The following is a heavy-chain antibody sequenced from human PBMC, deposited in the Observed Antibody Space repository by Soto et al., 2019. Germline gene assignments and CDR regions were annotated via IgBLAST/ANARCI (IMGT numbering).Heavy chain of an antibody. V-gene: IGHV4-61*01. J-gene: IGHJ4*02. D-gene: IGHD2-15*01. CDR1: GGSVSSGSYY. Sequence: QVQLQESGPGLVKPSETLSLTCTVSGGSVSSGSYYWSWIRQPPGKGLEWIGYIYYSGSTNYNPSLKSRVTISVDTSKNQFSLKLSSVTAADTAVYYCARVVVAATGSDVDYWGQGTLVTVSS. CDR2: IYYSGST. CDR3: ARVVVAATGSDVDY.